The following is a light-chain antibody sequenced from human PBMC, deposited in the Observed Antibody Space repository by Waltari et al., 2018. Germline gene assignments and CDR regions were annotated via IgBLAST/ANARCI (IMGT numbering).Light chain of an antibody. CDR2: YKSDSEK. J-gene: IGLJ3*02. CDR1: RPFNVAAFT. V-gene: IGLV5-37*01. Sequence: QPVLTLPPSSSSSPGDSPRLTFTLPRPFNVAAFTIYCYQPNPGSPPRFLLYYKSDSEKAQGSGVPSRFSGSKDASANAGILLISGLQSEDEADYYCMFWPNNVWVFGGGTKLTVL. CDR3: MFWPNNVWV.